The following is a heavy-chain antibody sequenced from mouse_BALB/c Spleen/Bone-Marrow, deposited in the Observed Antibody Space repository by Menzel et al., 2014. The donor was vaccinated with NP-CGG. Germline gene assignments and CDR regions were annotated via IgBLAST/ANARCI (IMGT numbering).Heavy chain of an antibody. J-gene: IGHJ2*01. Sequence: QVQLKESGAELVRPGVSVKISCKGSGYTFTDYAMHWVKQSHAKSLEWIGVISTYYGDASYNQKFKGKATMTVDKSSSTAYMELARLTSEDSAIYYCAREGNGNLDYWGQGTTLTVPS. CDR3: AREGNGNLDY. V-gene: IGHV1S137*01. CDR2: ISTYYGDA. CDR1: GYTFTDYA. D-gene: IGHD2-1*01.